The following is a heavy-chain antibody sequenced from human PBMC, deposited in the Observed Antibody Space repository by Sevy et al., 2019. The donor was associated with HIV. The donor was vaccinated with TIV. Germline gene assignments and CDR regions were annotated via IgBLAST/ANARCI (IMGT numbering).Heavy chain of an antibody. D-gene: IGHD6-19*01. CDR2: MSYDGNNK. V-gene: IGHV3-30*18. J-gene: IGHJ6*02. CDR1: GFTFSSYG. CDR3: AKDRAVAGTGRDYYYYYGMDV. Sequence: GGSLRLSCAASGFTFSSYGVHWVRQGPGKGLEWVAVMSYDGNNKNYADSVKGRFTISRDNSKNTLYLQMNSLRAVDTAVYYCAKDRAVAGTGRDYYYYYGMDVWGQGTTVTVSS.